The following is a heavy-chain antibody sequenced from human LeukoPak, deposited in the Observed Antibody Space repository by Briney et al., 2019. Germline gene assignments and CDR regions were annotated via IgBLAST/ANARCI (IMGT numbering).Heavy chain of an antibody. CDR2: IYTSGSVSSSGST. J-gene: IGHJ6*03. CDR1: GGSFSPYY. V-gene: IGHV4-4*07. CDR3: ARDRTERDCSSTSCYRYSYYYYYMDV. D-gene: IGHD2-2*01. Sequence: SETLSLTCNVSGGSFSPYYWSWVRQPAGKGLEWIGRIYTSGSVSSSGSTNYNPSLKSRVTMSVDTSKKQCSLRLNSVTAADTAVYYCARDRTERDCSSTSCYRYSYYYYYMDVWGKGTTVTVSS.